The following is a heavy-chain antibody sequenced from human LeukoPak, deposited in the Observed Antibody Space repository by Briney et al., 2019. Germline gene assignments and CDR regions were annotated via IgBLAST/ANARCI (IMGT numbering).Heavy chain of an antibody. V-gene: IGHV4-34*01. D-gene: IGHD2-21*02. Sequence: SETLSLTCAADGGSSIGYYCSWIRQPPAKRREWIGEINHSGSTNYNPSLKSRVTISLDTSKNQFSLKLSSVTAADTAVYYCARGRGVTAIGDAFDIWGQGTMVTVSS. CDR2: INHSGST. J-gene: IGHJ3*02. CDR3: ARGRGVTAIGDAFDI. CDR1: GGSSIGYY.